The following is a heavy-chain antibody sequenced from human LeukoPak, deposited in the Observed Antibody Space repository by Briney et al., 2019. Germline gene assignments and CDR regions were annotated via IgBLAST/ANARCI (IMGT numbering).Heavy chain of an antibody. CDR2: IYYSGST. Sequence: SETLFLTCTVSGGSISSSSYYWGWIRQPPGKGLEWIGSIYYSGSTYYNPSLKSRVTISVDTSKNQFSLKLTSVTAADTAVYYCARPYSSGWYPFQHWGQGTLVTVSS. V-gene: IGHV4-39*01. D-gene: IGHD6-19*01. CDR1: GGSISSSSYY. CDR3: ARPYSSGWYPFQH. J-gene: IGHJ1*01.